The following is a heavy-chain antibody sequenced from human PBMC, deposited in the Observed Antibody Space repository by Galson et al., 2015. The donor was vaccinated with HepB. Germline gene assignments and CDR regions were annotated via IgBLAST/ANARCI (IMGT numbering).Heavy chain of an antibody. CDR3: ARDASQTGYIDPYYSDY. J-gene: IGHJ4*02. V-gene: IGHV3-21*01. Sequence: SLRLSCADSGFTFSSLGMNWVRQAPGKGLEWVSSISSSSTYIYYADSVKGRFTISRDNSRNTLYLQMNDLRREDSALYYCARDASQTGYIDPYYSDYWGQGTPVLVSS. CDR2: ISSSSTYI. CDR1: GFTFSSLG. D-gene: IGHD5-24*01.